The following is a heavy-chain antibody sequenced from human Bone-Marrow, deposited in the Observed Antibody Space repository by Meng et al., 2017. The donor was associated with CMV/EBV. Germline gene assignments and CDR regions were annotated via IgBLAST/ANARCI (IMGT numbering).Heavy chain of an antibody. CDR2: ISSNSHYI. J-gene: IGHJ6*02. CDR3: ARGPYYSSSWQRRLYYGMDV. D-gene: IGHD6-13*01. V-gene: IGHV3-21*01. CDR1: GFTFSSYS. Sequence: GESLKISCAASGFTFSSYSMNWVRQSPGKGLEWVSSISSNSHYIYYADSMKGRFTISRDNAKNSLYLQMNSLRAEDTAVYYCARGPYYSSSWQRRLYYGMDVCGQGTTVTFSS.